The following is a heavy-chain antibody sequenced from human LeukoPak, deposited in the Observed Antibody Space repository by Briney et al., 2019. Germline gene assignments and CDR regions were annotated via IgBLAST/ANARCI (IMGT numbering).Heavy chain of an antibody. J-gene: IGHJ5*02. CDR2: IYHSGST. CDR1: GYFISSGYY. D-gene: IGHD2/OR15-2a*01. V-gene: IGHV4-38-2*02. CDR3: ARGRVLREP. Sequence: SSETLSLTCTVSGYFISSGYYWGWIRQPPGKGLEWIGSIYHSGSTYYNPSLKSRVTISVDTSKNQFSLKLSSVTAADTAVYYCARGRVLREPWGQGTLVTVSS.